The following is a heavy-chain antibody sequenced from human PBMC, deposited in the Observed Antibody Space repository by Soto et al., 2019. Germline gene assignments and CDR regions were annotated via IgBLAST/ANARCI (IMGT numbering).Heavy chain of an antibody. V-gene: IGHV1-18*01. CDR1: GYTCTSYG. Sequence: QVPLVQSGAEVKKPGASVKVSCKASGYTCTSYGISGVRQAPGQGLEWMGWISAYNGDTDYAHNLQGRVTLTTDTSTTTAYMELRSLRSDDTAVYYCARGASSLPGFYWGQGTLVTVSS. D-gene: IGHD6-13*01. CDR3: ARGASSLPGFY. J-gene: IGHJ4*02. CDR2: ISAYNGDT.